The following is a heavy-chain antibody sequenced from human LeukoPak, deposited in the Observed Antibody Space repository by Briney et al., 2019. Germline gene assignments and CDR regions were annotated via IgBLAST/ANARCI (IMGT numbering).Heavy chain of an antibody. Sequence: ASVKVSCEASGYTFTSYGISWVRQAPGQGLEWMGWISAYNGNTNYAQKLQGRVTMTTDTSTSTAYMELRSLRSDDTAVYYCARYSSGWYGGGFDYWGQGTLVTVSS. D-gene: IGHD6-19*01. J-gene: IGHJ4*02. V-gene: IGHV1-18*01. CDR2: ISAYNGNT. CDR3: ARYSSGWYGGGFDY. CDR1: GYTFTSYG.